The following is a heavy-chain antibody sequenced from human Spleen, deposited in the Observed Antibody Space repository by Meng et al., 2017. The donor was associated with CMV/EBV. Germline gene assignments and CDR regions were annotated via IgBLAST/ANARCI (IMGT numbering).Heavy chain of an antibody. Sequence: ASVKVSCKASGYTFTDHYFHWVRQAPGQGLEWMGWIHPQSGVTNYAQKFQARVTLTRDTSISTAYMELSSLRSDDTAVYYCARRYCSSNYCYISDWGQGTMVTVSS. D-gene: IGHD2-2*01. CDR1: GYTFTDHY. J-gene: IGHJ3*01. CDR3: ARRYCSSNYCYISD. V-gene: IGHV1-2*02. CDR2: IHPQSGVT.